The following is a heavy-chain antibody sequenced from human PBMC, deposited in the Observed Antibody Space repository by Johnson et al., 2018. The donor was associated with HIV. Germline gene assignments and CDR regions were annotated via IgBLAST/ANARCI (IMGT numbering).Heavy chain of an antibody. CDR2: ISYDGSNK. Sequence: QVQLVESGGGVVQPGRSLRLSCAASGITFSDYAMHWVRQAPGKGLEWVAVISYDGSNKYYADSVKGRFTISRDNSKNTLYLQMNSLRAEDTAFYYCARDRRNRQWQRLDAFDIWGQGTMVIVSS. V-gene: IGHV3-30-3*01. D-gene: IGHD6-19*01. J-gene: IGHJ3*02. CDR3: ARDRRNRQWQRLDAFDI. CDR1: GITFSDYA.